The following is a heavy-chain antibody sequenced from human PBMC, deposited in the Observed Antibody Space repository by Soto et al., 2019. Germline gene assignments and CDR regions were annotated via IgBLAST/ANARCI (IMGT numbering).Heavy chain of an antibody. J-gene: IGHJ4*02. CDR1: GGSISSSSYY. CDR2: IYYSGST. D-gene: IGHD3-3*01. CDR3: ARRIFWSGSDFDY. V-gene: IGHV4-39*01. Sequence: QLQLQESGPGLVKPSETLSLTCTVSGGSISSSSYYWGWIRQPPGKGLEWIGSIYYSGSTYYNPSLKSRVTISVDTSKNQFSLKLSSVTAADTAVYYCARRIFWSGSDFDYWGQGTLVTVSS.